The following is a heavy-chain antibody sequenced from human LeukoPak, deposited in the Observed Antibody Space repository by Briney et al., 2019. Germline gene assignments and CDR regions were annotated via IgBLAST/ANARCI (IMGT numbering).Heavy chain of an antibody. J-gene: IGHJ4*02. CDR3: ARGGGYSGSHRPFDY. CDR1: GGSISTYY. CDR2: IYSTGST. V-gene: IGHV4-4*07. Sequence: PSETLSLTCTVSGGSISTYYWSWIRQPAGKGLEWIGHIYSTGSTNYNPSLKSRVSMSVDTSKNQFSLKLSSVTAADTAVYYCARGGGYSGSHRPFDYWGQGTLVTVSS. D-gene: IGHD6-6*01.